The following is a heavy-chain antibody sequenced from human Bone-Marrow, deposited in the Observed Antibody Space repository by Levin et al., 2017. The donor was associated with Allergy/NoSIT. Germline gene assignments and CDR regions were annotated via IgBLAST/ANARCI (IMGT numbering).Heavy chain of an antibody. CDR3: ARDCSTTSCYTGGWSDYFYYGMDV. CDR1: GYTFTTYG. CDR2: ISADNGHT. D-gene: IGHD2-2*02. Sequence: GASVKVSCKASGYTFTTYGISWVRQAPGQGLEWMGWISADNGHTNYARNFQGRVTLTTDTFTETAYMELRSLRSDDTAVYYCARDCSTTSCYTGGWSDYFYYGMDVWGQGTTVTVSS. V-gene: IGHV1-18*01. J-gene: IGHJ6*02.